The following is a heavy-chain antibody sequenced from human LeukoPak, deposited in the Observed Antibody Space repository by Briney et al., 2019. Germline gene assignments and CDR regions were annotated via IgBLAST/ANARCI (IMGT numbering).Heavy chain of an antibody. CDR2: ITTYNGDK. CDR1: GYTLSEYG. D-gene: IGHD2-8*01. Sequence: ASVSVSCKASGYTLSEYGISWLRQAPGQGLEWVGWITTYNGDKKCSEKFQGRVTMTTDTSTGTYYMEIRSLRSDDTAIYYCARDCSNGVCYPRDFWGPGTRVTVST. CDR3: ARDCSNGVCYPRDF. J-gene: IGHJ4*02. V-gene: IGHV1-18*01.